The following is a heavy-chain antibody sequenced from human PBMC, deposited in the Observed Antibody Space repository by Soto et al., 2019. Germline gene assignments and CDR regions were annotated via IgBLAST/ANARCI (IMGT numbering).Heavy chain of an antibody. CDR3: ARRPGPRYKYGSGTYSQSKYDFDY. CDR1: GGSFSPYY. D-gene: IGHD3-10*01. CDR2: INDSGGT. Sequence: PSETLSLTCAVYGGSFSPYYWTWIRQHPGEGLEWIGEINDSGGTNYNASLKSRVTISVDTSKNQFSLKLTSVTAADSAVYYCARRPGPRYKYGSGTYSQSKYDFDYWGLGTLVTVTS. V-gene: IGHV4-34*01. J-gene: IGHJ4*02.